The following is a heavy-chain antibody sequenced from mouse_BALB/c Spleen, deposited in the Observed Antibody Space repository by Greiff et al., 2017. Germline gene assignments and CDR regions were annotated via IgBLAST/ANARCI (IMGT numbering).Heavy chain of an antibody. CDR1: GFTFSSYA. V-gene: IGHV5-6-5*01. J-gene: IGHJ1*01. CDR2: ISSGGST. D-gene: IGHD1-1*01. Sequence: EVKLVESGGGLVKPGGSLKLSCAASGFTFSSYAMSWVRQTPEKRLEWVASISSGGSTYYPDSVKGRFTISRDNARNILYLQMSSLRSEDTAMYYCARGTVPDWYFDVWGAGTTVTVSS. CDR3: ARGTVPDWYFDV.